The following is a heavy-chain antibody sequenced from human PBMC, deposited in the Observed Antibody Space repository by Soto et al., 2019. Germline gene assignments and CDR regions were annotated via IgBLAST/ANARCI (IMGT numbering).Heavy chain of an antibody. V-gene: IGHV1-2*02. CDR1: GYTFTGYY. CDR2: INPNSGGT. J-gene: IGHJ6*02. CDR3: ARDDYYYYGMDV. Sequence: ASVKVSCKASGYTFTGYYMHWVRQAPGQGLEWMGWINPNSGGTNYAQKFQGRVTMTRDTSISTAYMELSRLRSDDTAVYYCARDDYYYYGMDVWGQGTTVTVSS.